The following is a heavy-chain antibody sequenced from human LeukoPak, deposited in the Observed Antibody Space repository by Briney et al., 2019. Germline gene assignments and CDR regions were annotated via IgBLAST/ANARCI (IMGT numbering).Heavy chain of an antibody. D-gene: IGHD1-26*01. J-gene: IGHJ4*02. CDR1: GGSISSYY. V-gene: IGHV4-59*01. CDR3: ASANTGRYHPLDY. Sequence: PSETLSLTCTVSGGSISSYYWSWIRQPPGKGLEWIGYIYYSGSTNYNPSLKSRVTISVDASKNQFSLKLSSVTAADTAVYYCASANTGRYHPLDYWGQGTLVTVSS. CDR2: IYYSGST.